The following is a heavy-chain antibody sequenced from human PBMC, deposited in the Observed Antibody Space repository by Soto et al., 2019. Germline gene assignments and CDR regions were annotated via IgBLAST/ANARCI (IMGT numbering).Heavy chain of an antibody. CDR3: AKPWVQWLVLYYFDY. CDR2: ISGSGGST. CDR1: GFTFSSYA. Sequence: PGGSLRLSCAASGFTFSSYAMSWVRQAPGKGLEWVSAISGSGGSTYYADSVKGRFTISRDNSKNTLYLQMNSLRAEDTAVYYCAKPWVQWLVLYYFDYWGQGTLVTVSS. J-gene: IGHJ4*02. V-gene: IGHV3-23*01. D-gene: IGHD6-19*01.